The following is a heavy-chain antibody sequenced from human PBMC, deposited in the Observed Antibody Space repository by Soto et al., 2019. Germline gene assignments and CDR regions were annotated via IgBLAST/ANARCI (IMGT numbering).Heavy chain of an antibody. Sequence: GASVKVSCKASGGTFSSYAISWVRQAPGQGLEWMGGIIPIFGTANYAQKLQGRVTITADESTSTAYMELSSLRSEDTAVYYCASGFGELSAPVYYYGMDVWGQGTTVTVSS. CDR1: GGTFSSYA. CDR2: IIPIFGTA. CDR3: ASGFGELSAPVYYYGMDV. V-gene: IGHV1-69*13. D-gene: IGHD3-10*01. J-gene: IGHJ6*02.